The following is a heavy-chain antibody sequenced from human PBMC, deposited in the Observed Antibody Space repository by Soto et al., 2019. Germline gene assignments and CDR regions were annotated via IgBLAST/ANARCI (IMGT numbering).Heavy chain of an antibody. J-gene: IGHJ4*02. V-gene: IGHV1-18*01. D-gene: IGHD5-18*01. CDR1: GYTFTSYH. CDR3: ARDSFRGYSYGYSDY. Sequence: GASVKVSCKASGYTFTSYHISWVRQAPGQGLEWMGWISAYNGNTNYAQKLQGRVTMTTDTSTSTAYMELRSLRSDDTAVYYCARDSFRGYSYGYSDYWGQGTLVTVSS. CDR2: ISAYNGNT.